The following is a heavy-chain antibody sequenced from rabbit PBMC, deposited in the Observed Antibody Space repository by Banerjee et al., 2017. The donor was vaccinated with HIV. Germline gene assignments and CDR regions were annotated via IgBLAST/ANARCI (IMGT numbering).Heavy chain of an antibody. CDR1: GFSFSNSDY. V-gene: IGHV1S40*01. J-gene: IGHJ2*01. Sequence: QSLEESGGGLVQPEGSLTLTCKASGFSFSNSDYMCWVRQAPGKGLEWISCIAGSSSGFTYSATWAKGRFTCSKTSSTTVTLQMTSLTVADTATYFCARNYVNAFDPWGQGTLVTVS. D-gene: IGHD1-1*01. CDR2: IAGSSSGFT. CDR3: ARNYVNAFDP.